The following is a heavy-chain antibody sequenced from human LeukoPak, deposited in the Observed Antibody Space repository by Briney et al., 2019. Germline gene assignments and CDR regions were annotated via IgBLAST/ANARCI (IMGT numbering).Heavy chain of an antibody. CDR2: IYSGGST. CDR3: ATFLWFGELFYY. J-gene: IGHJ4*02. Sequence: GGSLRLSCVVSGFPFSSYAMSWVRQAPGKGLEWVSVIYSGGSTYYADSVKGRFTISRHNSKNTLYLQMNSLRAEDTAVYYCATFLWFGELFYYWGQGTLVTVSS. D-gene: IGHD3-10*01. CDR1: GFPFSSYA. V-gene: IGHV3-53*04.